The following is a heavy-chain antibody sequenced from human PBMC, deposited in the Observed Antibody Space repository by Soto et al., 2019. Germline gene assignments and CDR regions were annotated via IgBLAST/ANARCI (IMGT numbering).Heavy chain of an antibody. J-gene: IGHJ4*02. CDR1: GFTVNTYG. D-gene: IGHD2-8*02. CDR3: TGEVASGY. V-gene: IGHV3-30*03. Sequence: QVQLVESGGGVVHPGRSLRLSCAVSGFTVNTYGMHWVRQAPGKGLEWVAVIARDGGTKYYEDSVKGRFTISRDNSRNTLFLEMNSLRGDEMAGYYCTGEVASGYWGQGTLVTVSS. CDR2: IARDGGTK.